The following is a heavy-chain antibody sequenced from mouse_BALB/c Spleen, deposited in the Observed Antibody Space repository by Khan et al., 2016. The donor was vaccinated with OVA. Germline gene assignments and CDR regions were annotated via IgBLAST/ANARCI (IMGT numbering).Heavy chain of an antibody. CDR3: AKGGQWLRLRGGNSDY. J-gene: IGHJ2*01. D-gene: IGHD2-2*01. CDR1: GYTFTDYA. V-gene: IGHV1S137*01. CDR2: ISIYYDNT. Sequence: VQLQESGPELVRPGESVKISCKGSGYTFTDYAMHWVKQSHAKGLEWIGVISIYYDNTNYNQKFKGKATMTVDKSSSTAYMELASLTSEDSAIYYCAKGGQWLRLRGGNSDYWGQGTTLTVSS.